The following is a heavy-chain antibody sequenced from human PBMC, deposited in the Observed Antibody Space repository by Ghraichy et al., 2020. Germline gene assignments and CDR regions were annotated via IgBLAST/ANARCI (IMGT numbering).Heavy chain of an antibody. D-gene: IGHD6-19*01. CDR2: IWYDGSNK. J-gene: IGHJ6*02. Sequence: GGSLRLSCAASGFTFSSYGMHWVRQAPGKGLEWVAVIWYDGSNKYYADSVKGRFTISRDNSKNTLYLQMNSLRAEDTAVYYCARDSQTGIAVARYGMDVWGQGTTVTVSS. CDR1: GFTFSSYG. CDR3: ARDSQTGIAVARYGMDV. V-gene: IGHV3-33*01.